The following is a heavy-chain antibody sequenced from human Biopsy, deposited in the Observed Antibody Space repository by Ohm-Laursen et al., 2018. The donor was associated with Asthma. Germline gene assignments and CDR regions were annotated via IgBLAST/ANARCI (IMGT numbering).Heavy chain of an antibody. Sequence: SLRLSCAASGFTFSRFGMEWVRQAPGKGLEWVAVISFDGSNKDFADSVKGRFTISRDNSKNTLDLQMNSLRGDDTAVYYCVRWRSGYPDHYSDFWGLGTLVTVSS. J-gene: IGHJ4*02. CDR2: ISFDGSNK. V-gene: IGHV3-30*03. CDR3: VRWRSGYPDHYSDF. D-gene: IGHD2-21*01. CDR1: GFTFSRFG.